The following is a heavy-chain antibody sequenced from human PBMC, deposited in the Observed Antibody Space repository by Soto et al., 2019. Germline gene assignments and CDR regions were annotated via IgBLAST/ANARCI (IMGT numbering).Heavy chain of an antibody. Sequence: QVQLVQSGAEVKKPGSSVKVSCKASGGTFSSYAISWVRQAPGQGLEWMGGIIPMFGTADYAQKFQGRVTITADESTSTAYMELSSLRSDDTAVYYCATMKGGSQYYYYGMDDWGQGTTVTVSS. D-gene: IGHD3-10*01. V-gene: IGHV1-69*12. CDR2: IIPMFGTA. CDR3: ATMKGGSQYYYYGMDD. CDR1: GGTFSSYA. J-gene: IGHJ6*02.